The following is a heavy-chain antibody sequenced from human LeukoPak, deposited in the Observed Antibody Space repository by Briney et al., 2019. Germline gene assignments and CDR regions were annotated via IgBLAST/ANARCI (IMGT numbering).Heavy chain of an antibody. V-gene: IGHV4-4*07. CDR3: ASGIAAAATGGGGGSFDY. CDR2: IYTSGST. CDR1: GGSISSYY. J-gene: IGHJ4*02. D-gene: IGHD6-13*01. Sequence: SETLSLTCTVSGGSISSYYWSWIRRPAGKGLEWIGRIYTSGSTNYNPSLKSRVTMSVDTSKNQFSLKLSSVTAADTAVYYCASGIAAAATGGGGGSFDYWGQGTLVTVSS.